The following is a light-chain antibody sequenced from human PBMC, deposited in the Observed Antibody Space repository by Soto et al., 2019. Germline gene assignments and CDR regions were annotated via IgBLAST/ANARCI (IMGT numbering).Light chain of an antibody. CDR2: EVS. CDR3: SSYAGSNNFVV. CDR1: RSDVGDYNY. Sequence: QSALTQPPSASGSPGQSVTISCTGTRSDVGDYNYVSWYQQHPGKAPKLMISEVSKRPSGVPDRFSGSKSGNTASLTVSGLQAEDEADYYCSSYAGSNNFVVFGGGTKLTVL. V-gene: IGLV2-8*01. J-gene: IGLJ2*01.